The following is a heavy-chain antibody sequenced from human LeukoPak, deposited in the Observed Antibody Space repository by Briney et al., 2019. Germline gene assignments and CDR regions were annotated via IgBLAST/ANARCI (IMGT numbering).Heavy chain of an antibody. D-gene: IGHD3-16*02. J-gene: IGHJ3*02. Sequence: PSETLSLTCTVSGGSISSYYWSWIRQPPGKGLEWIGYIYYSGSTNYNPSLKSRATISVDTSKNQFSLKLSSVTAADTAVYYCARVNRLRLGELSSNDAFDIWGQGTMVTVSS. CDR3: ARVNRLRLGELSSNDAFDI. CDR1: GGSISSYY. V-gene: IGHV4-59*12. CDR2: IYYSGST.